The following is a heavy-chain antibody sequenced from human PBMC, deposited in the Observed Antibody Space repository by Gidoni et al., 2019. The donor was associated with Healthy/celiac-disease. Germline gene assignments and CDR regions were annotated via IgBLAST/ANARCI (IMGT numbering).Heavy chain of an antibody. V-gene: IGHV3-43*01. J-gene: IGHJ4*02. CDR1: GFTFDDYT. Sequence: EVQLVESGGVVVQPGGSLRLSCAASGFTFDDYTMLWVRQAPGKGLEWVSLISWDGGSTYYADSVKGRFTISRDNSKNSLYLQMNSLRTEDTALYYCAKDISANWNYALDYWGQGTLVTVSS. CDR3: AKDISANWNYALDY. D-gene: IGHD1-7*01. CDR2: ISWDGGST.